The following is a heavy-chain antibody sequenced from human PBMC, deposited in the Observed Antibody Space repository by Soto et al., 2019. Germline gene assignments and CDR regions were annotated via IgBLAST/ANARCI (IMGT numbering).Heavy chain of an antibody. CDR3: ARQKLLTLYYALDV. J-gene: IGHJ6*02. V-gene: IGHV4-59*01. CDR2: IYYRGST. Sequence: SETLSLTCNVSGGSISGYDWSWIRQSPGKGLEYIGYIYYRGSTNYNSSLKSRVTMSVHTSRNQFSLKMNSVTAADTAVYYCARQKLLTLYYALDVWGQGTTVTVCS. D-gene: IGHD1-26*01. CDR1: GGSISGYD.